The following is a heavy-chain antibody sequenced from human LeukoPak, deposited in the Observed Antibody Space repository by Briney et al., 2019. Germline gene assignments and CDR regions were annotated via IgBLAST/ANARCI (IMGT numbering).Heavy chain of an antibody. CDR3: ASMDSGYDY. Sequence: ASVKVSYKASGGTFSSYAISWVRQAPGQGLEWMGRIIPILGIANYAQKFQGRVTITADKSTSTAYMELSSLRSEDTAVYYCASMDSGYDYWGQGTLVTVSS. CDR2: IIPILGIA. CDR1: GGTFSSYA. J-gene: IGHJ4*02. D-gene: IGHD5-12*01. V-gene: IGHV1-69*04.